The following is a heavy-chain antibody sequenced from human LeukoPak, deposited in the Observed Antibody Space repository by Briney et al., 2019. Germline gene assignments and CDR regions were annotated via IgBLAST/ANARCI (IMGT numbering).Heavy chain of an antibody. CDR3: ARRGITYSSSFFAF. CDR1: GGSIGSSSYY. J-gene: IGHJ4*02. Sequence: PSETLSLTCTVSGGSIGSSSYYWGWIRQPPGKGLEWIGHIFYSGNAYYNSSLKSRVTISVDTPNNQFSLHLSSVTAADTATYYCARRGITYSSSFFAFWGQGTLVTVSS. CDR2: IFYSGNA. D-gene: IGHD6-13*01. V-gene: IGHV4-39*01.